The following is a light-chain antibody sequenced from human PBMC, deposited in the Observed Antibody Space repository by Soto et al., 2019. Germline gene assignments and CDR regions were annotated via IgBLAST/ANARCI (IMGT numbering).Light chain of an antibody. CDR1: SSDVGGYNF. Sequence: QSVLTQPPSASGSPGQSVTISCTGTSSDVGGYNFVSWYQHFPGKAPKLIIYEVTKRPSGVPDRFSGSKSGNTASLTVPGLQTDDEADYYCSSYGGSNNFVFGTGTKVTVL. V-gene: IGLV2-8*01. CDR2: EVT. CDR3: SSYGGSNNFV. J-gene: IGLJ1*01.